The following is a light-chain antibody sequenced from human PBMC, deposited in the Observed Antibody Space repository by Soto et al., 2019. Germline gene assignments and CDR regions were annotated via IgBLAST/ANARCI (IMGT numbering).Light chain of an antibody. CDR3: QQSYSAPLT. CDR2: GAS. CDR1: QSISNY. Sequence: DIQMTQSPPSLSASVGDRVTITCRASQSISNYLNWYQQKVGKAPQLLIYGASNLQSGVPARFSGSGSGTDFTLTISDLQPEDFATFYCQQSYSAPLTFGGGTRLEIK. V-gene: IGKV1-39*01. J-gene: IGKJ5*01.